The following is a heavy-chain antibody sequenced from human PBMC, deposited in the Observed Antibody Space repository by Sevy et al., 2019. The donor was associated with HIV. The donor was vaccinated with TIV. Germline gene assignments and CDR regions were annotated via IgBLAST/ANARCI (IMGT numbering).Heavy chain of an antibody. Sequence: GGSLRLSCTASGFTFSSYEMNWVRQAPGKGLEWVSYISNSGSTIHYSDSVKGRFTISRDNAKNSLYLQMNSLRAEDTAVYYCARDPYVWGSYQMGDAFDIWGQGTMVTVSS. V-gene: IGHV3-48*03. CDR1: GFTFSSYE. CDR2: ISNSGSTI. J-gene: IGHJ3*02. CDR3: ARDPYVWGSYQMGDAFDI. D-gene: IGHD3-16*02.